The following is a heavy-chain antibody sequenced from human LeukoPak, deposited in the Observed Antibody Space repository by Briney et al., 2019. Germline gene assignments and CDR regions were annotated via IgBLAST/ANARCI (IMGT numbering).Heavy chain of an antibody. D-gene: IGHD6-19*01. CDR1: DGSISSYY. Sequence: SETLSLTCSISDGSISSYYWSWIRQPPGKGLEWIGYIYYSGNIIYNTSLKSRVSISVDTSKNQFSLKLTSVTAADTAVYYCAGHSHPPRPRAVAGTYFDYWGQGTLVTVSS. V-gene: IGHV4-59*08. J-gene: IGHJ4*02. CDR3: AGHSHPPRPRAVAGTYFDY. CDR2: IYYSGNI.